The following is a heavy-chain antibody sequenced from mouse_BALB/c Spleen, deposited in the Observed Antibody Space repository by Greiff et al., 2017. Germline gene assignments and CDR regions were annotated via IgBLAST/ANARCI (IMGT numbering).Heavy chain of an antibody. CDR1: GFSLTSYG. D-gene: IGHD2-1*01. CDR2: IWAGGST. Sequence: VQLKESGPGLVAPSQSLSITCTVSGFSLTSYGVHWVRQPPGKGLEWRGVIWAGGSTNYNSALMSRLSISKDNSKSQVFLKMNSLQTDDTAMYYCARFGNYFYYAMDYWGQGTSVTVSS. V-gene: IGHV2-9*02. J-gene: IGHJ4*01. CDR3: ARFGNYFYYAMDY.